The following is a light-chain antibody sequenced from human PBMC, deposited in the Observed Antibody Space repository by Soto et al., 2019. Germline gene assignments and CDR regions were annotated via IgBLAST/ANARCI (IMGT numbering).Light chain of an antibody. CDR2: INSDGSH. CDR1: SGHSSYA. J-gene: IGLJ7*01. CDR3: QTWGTGIAV. Sequence: QSVLTQSPSASASVGASVKLTCTLSSGHSSYAIAWHQQQPEKGPRYLMKINSDGSHTKGDGIPDRFSGSSSGAERYLTISSLQSEDEADYYCQTWGTGIAVFGGGTQLTVL. V-gene: IGLV4-69*01.